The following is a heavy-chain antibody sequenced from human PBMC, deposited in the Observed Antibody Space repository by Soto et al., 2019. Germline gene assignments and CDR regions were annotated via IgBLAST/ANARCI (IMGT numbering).Heavy chain of an antibody. CDR2: IIPMFGTP. CDR3: ARGRDQPPVGLYVDS. Sequence: QVQLVQSGAEVKKPGSSVKVSCKASGDAFTNYIFDWVRQAPGQGLEWMGGIIPMFGTPKYAQTFQDRVTISEDVSTGTAYLEMTSLRFDDTAVYYCARGRDQPPVGLYVDSWGEGTRVTVSS. D-gene: IGHD1-26*01. CDR1: GDAFTNYI. V-gene: IGHV1-69*01. J-gene: IGHJ4*02.